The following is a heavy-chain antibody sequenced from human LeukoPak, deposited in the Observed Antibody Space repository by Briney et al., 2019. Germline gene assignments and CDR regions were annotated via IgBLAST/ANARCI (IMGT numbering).Heavy chain of an antibody. CDR2: IYYSGST. V-gene: IGHV4-39*07. Sequence: SETLSLTCTVSGGSISSSSYYWGWIRQPPGKGLGWIGSIYYSGSTYYNPSLKSRVTISVDTSKNQFSLKLSSVTAADTAVYYCARATTGSGWYGGDYFDYWGQGTLVTVSS. D-gene: IGHD6-19*01. CDR1: GGSISSSSYY. J-gene: IGHJ4*02. CDR3: ARATTGSGWYGGDYFDY.